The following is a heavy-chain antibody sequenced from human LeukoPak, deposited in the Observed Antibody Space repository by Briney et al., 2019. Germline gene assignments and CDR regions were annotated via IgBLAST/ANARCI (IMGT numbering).Heavy chain of an antibody. CDR1: GGYITTYY. CDR3: ARATFYCYMDV. CDR2: IYYGGNT. V-gene: IGHV4-59*07. J-gene: IGHJ6*03. Sequence: SDTLSLTCTVAGGYITTYYWTWIRQTPGKGLEWIGYIYYGGNTNYNPSLNSRVTISVDTSKSQISLNLSSVTAADTATYYCARATFYCYMDVWGKGITVFVSS.